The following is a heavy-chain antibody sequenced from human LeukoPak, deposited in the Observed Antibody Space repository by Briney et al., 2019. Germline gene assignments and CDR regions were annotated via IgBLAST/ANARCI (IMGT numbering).Heavy chain of an antibody. J-gene: IGHJ1*01. CDR2: IYSGGST. Sequence: GGSLRLSCAASGFTVSSNYMSWVRQAPGKGLEWVSVIYSGGSTYYADSVKGRFTISRDNSKNTLYLQMSSLRPEDTAVYYCVKDREMGSGWAYFQHWGQGTLVTVSS. D-gene: IGHD6-19*01. V-gene: IGHV3-53*05. CDR3: VKDREMGSGWAYFQH. CDR1: GFTVSSNY.